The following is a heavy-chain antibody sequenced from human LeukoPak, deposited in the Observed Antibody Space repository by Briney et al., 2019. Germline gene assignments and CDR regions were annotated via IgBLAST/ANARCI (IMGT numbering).Heavy chain of an antibody. V-gene: IGHV4-38-2*02. CDR2: IYHSGST. J-gene: IGHJ4*02. CDR1: GYSISSGYY. CDR3: ARVLMTTVVRRNPYFDY. Sequence: SGTLSLTCTVSGYSISSGYYWGWIRQPPGKGLEWIGSIYHSGSTYYNPSLKSRVTISVDTSKNQFSLKPSSVTAADTAVYYCARVLMTTVVRRNPYFDYWGQGTLVAVSS. D-gene: IGHD4-23*01.